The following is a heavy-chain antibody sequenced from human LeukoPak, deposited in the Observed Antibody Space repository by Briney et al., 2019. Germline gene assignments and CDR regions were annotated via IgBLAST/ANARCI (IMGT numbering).Heavy chain of an antibody. Sequence: GGSLRLSCAASGFTFNNYAMSWVRQAPGKGLEWVSTISNDGGSTYYADSVEGRFTISRDSSRNTLSLQMNSLRAEDTAVYYCAKGSITYYDILTGYSDFDYWGQGTLVTVSS. CDR2: ISNDGGST. CDR1: GFTFNNYA. D-gene: IGHD3-9*01. J-gene: IGHJ4*02. CDR3: AKGSITYYDILTGYSDFDY. V-gene: IGHV3-23*01.